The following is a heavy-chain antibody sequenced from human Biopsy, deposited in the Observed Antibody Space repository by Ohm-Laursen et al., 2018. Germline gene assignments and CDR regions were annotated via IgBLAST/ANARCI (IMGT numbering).Heavy chain of an antibody. V-gene: IGHV3-23*01. CDR2: INTSGGST. D-gene: IGHD4-17*01. CDR1: GFTFSSYA. CDR3: AKPADSYGSEFYFDY. J-gene: IGHJ4*02. Sequence: LRLSCAASGFTFSSYAMTWVRQAPGKGLEWVSVINTSGGSTHYAVSVKGRFTISRDNSKNTLYLRMNSLRAEDTAVHYCAKPADSYGSEFYFDYWGQGTLVTVSS.